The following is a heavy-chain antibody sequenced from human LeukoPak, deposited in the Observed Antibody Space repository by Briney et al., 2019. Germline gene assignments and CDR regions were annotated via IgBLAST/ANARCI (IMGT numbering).Heavy chain of an antibody. CDR2: IDYSEST. J-gene: IGHJ3*02. CDR3: ARGRRSSGRHDASDI. Sequence: SETLSLTCTVSGGSISSYYWNWIRQPPGKGLEWIGYIDYSESTNYNPSLKSRVTISVDTSKSQFSLKLNSVTAADTAVYYCARGRRSSGRHDASDIWGQGTLVTVSS. CDR1: GGSISSYY. D-gene: IGHD6-25*01. V-gene: IGHV4-59*01.